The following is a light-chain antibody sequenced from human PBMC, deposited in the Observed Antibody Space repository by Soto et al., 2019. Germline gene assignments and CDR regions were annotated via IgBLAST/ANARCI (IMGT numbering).Light chain of an antibody. CDR3: QQYGSSPQT. CDR1: QSVSSSY. Sequence: EIVLTQSPGTLSLSPGERATLSCRASQSVSSSYLAWYQQKPGQAPRLLIYGASSRATGIPDRFSGSGSGTDFTLTISGLEPEDFAVYYCQQYGSSPQTFGQGTKVDI. CDR2: GAS. J-gene: IGKJ1*01. V-gene: IGKV3-20*01.